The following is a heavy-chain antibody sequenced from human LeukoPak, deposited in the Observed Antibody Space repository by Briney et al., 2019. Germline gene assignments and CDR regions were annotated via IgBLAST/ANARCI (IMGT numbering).Heavy chain of an antibody. V-gene: IGHV3-30*02. CDR3: AREFRVRGVISGGGAYYFDY. J-gene: IGHJ4*02. Sequence: GGSLRLSCAASGFTFSSYGMHWVRQAPGKGLEWVAFIRYDGSNKYYADSVKGRFTISRDNSKNTLYLQMNSLRAEDTAVYYCAREFRVRGVISGGGAYYFDYWGQGTLVTVSS. D-gene: IGHD3-10*01. CDR2: IRYDGSNK. CDR1: GFTFSSYG.